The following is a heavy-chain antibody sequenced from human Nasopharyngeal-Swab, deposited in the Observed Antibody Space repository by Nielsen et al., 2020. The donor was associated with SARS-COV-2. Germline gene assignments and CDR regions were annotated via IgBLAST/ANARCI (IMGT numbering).Heavy chain of an antibody. Sequence: GASLQISCAASGFTCSSYGMHWVRQAPGKALEWVAVISYDGSNKYYADSVKGRFTISRDNSKNTLCLQMNSLRAEDTAVYYCAKGSYYYDSYGAFDIWGQGTMVTVSS. D-gene: IGHD3-22*01. CDR2: ISYDGSNK. J-gene: IGHJ3*02. V-gene: IGHV3-30*18. CDR3: AKGSYYYDSYGAFDI. CDR1: GFTCSSYG.